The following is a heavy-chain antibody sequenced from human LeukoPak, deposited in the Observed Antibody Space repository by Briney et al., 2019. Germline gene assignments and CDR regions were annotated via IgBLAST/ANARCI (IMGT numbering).Heavy chain of an antibody. D-gene: IGHD6-13*01. J-gene: IGHJ4*02. CDR3: ARDRSSWSPFYYFDY. Sequence: PGGSLRLSCAASRFTFSNYCMHWVRRAPGKGLEWVAVIWFDGSNKYYADSVKGRFTISRDNSKNTLFLLMNGLRAEDTAVYYCARDRSSWSPFYYFDYWGRGTLVTVSS. CDR1: RFTFSNYC. CDR2: IWFDGSNK. V-gene: IGHV3-33*01.